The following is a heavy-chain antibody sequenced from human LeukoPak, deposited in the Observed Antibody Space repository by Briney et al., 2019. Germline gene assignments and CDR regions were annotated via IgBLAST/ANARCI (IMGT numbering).Heavy chain of an antibody. CDR1: GFTFSSYA. CDR2: ISYDGSNK. V-gene: IGHV3-30-3*01. Sequence: GGSLRLSCAASGFTFSSYAMHWVRQAPGKGLEWVAVISYDGSNKYYADSVKGRFTISRDNSKNTLYLQMNSLRAEDTAVYYCAKDRDYDSSGYYSDAFDIWGQGTMVTVSS. CDR3: AKDRDYDSSGYYSDAFDI. D-gene: IGHD3-22*01. J-gene: IGHJ3*02.